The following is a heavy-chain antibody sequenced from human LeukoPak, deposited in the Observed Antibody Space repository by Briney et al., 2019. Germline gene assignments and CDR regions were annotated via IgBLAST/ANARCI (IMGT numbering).Heavy chain of an antibody. J-gene: IGHJ4*02. CDR1: GYTFTSYG. Sequence: ASVKVSCKASGYTFTSYGISWVRQAPGQGLEWMGWISAYNGNTNYAQKLQGRVTMTTDTSTRTAYMELRSLRSDDTAVYYCARDQRDFWSGYFDYWGRGTLVTVSS. CDR2: ISAYNGNT. CDR3: ARDQRDFWSGYFDY. V-gene: IGHV1-18*01. D-gene: IGHD3-3*01.